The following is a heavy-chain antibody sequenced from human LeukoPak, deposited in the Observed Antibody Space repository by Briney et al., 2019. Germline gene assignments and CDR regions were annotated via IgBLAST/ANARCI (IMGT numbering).Heavy chain of an antibody. V-gene: IGHV4-4*07. J-gene: IGHJ4*02. Sequence: SETLSLTCTVSGGSINSHYWSWLRQPAERGLEWIGRIYASGSTTYNPSLRSRVAISMDTSKNQFSLQLNSVTPEDTAVYYCARDEKRGSDYWGQGTLVTVSS. CDR3: ARDEKRGSDY. CDR2: IYASGST. D-gene: IGHD1-1*01. CDR1: GGSINSHY.